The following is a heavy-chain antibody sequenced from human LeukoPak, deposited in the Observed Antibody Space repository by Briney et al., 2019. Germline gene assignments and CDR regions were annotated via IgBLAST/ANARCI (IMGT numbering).Heavy chain of an antibody. CDR3: AKTGYGDYDPLDY. CDR2: ISSSGTYI. Sequence: GGSLRLSCETSGFTFSKHALNWVRQAPGKGLEWVSSISSSGTYIYYADSLKGRFTISRDNAKNILSLQMSSLRAEDTAVYYCAKTGYGDYDPLDYWGQGTLVTVSS. V-gene: IGHV3-21*01. D-gene: IGHD4-17*01. J-gene: IGHJ4*02. CDR1: GFTFSKHA.